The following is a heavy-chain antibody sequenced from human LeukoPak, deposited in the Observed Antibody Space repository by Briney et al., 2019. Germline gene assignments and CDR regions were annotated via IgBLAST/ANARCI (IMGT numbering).Heavy chain of an antibody. CDR2: INAANDNT. D-gene: IGHD1-26*01. CDR3: ARADSGSYYFRRPGPDY. CDR1: GYTFTNYA. Sequence: ASVKVSCKASGYTFTNYAIHWVRQAPGQRLEWMGWINAANDNTKYSQKFQGRVTMTRDTSISTAYMELSRLRSDDTAVYYCARADSGSYYFRRPGPDYWGQGTLVTVSS. J-gene: IGHJ4*02. V-gene: IGHV1-3*01.